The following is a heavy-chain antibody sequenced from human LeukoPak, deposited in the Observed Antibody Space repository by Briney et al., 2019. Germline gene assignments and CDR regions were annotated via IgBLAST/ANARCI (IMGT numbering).Heavy chain of an antibody. Sequence: SETLSLTCTVSGGSISSYYWSWIRQPAGKGLEWIGRIYTSGSTNYNPSLKSRVTMSVDTSKNQFSLKLSSVTAADTAVYYCASSYYYDSSGWRAFDYWGQGTLVTVSS. CDR2: IYTSGST. CDR3: ASSYYYDSSGWRAFDY. CDR1: GGSISSYY. D-gene: IGHD3-22*01. V-gene: IGHV4-4*07. J-gene: IGHJ4*02.